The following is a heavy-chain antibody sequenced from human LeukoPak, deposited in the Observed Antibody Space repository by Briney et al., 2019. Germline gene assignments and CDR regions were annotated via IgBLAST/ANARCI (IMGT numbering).Heavy chain of an antibody. Sequence: PSQTLSLTCTVSGASISGASYYWTWIRQHPGKGLEYIGYIYNSGNTFYNPSLKSRVAMSVDTSKNQFSLNLSSVTAADTAVYYCNRGTMVRGVITQFDPWGQGTLVTVSS. CDR2: IYNSGNT. CDR1: GASISGASYY. V-gene: IGHV4-31*06. J-gene: IGHJ5*02. CDR3: NRGTMVRGVITQFDP. D-gene: IGHD3-10*01.